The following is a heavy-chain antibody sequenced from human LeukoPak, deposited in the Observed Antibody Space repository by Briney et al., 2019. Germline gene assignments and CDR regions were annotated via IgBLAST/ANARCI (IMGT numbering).Heavy chain of an antibody. Sequence: GASVKVSCKASGYTFTSYYMHWVRQAPGQGLEWMGIINPSGGSTSYAQKFQGRVTMTRDMSTSTAYMELSSLRSEDTAVYYCARGGDGYNLDYYYYMDVWGKGTTVTVSS. CDR3: ARGGDGYNLDYYYYMDV. V-gene: IGHV1-46*01. CDR2: INPSGGST. J-gene: IGHJ6*03. CDR1: GYTFTSYY. D-gene: IGHD5-24*01.